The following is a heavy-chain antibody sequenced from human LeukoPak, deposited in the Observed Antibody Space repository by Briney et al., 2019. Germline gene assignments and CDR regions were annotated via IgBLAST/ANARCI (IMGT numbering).Heavy chain of an antibody. CDR3: AKYGTVVAGKGLPDW. V-gene: IGHV3-23*01. J-gene: IGHJ4*02. CDR2: ISGNAVGT. Sequence: PGGSLRLSCAASGFTFSNYAMSWVRQAPGKGLEWVSSISGNAVGTYYADSVKGRFTISRDNSKNTMYMQMNSLRAEDTAVYYCAKYGTVVAGKGLPDWWGQGTLVTVSS. CDR1: GFTFSNYA. D-gene: IGHD6-19*01.